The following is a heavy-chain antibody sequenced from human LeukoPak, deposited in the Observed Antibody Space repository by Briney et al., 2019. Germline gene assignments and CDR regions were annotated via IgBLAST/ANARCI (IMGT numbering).Heavy chain of an antibody. CDR2: LKQDGSEK. D-gene: IGHD3-9*01. CDR3: AVSGRGYYDILSLHH. V-gene: IGHV3-7*02. Sequence: PGVSVRLSCAASGFTFSSFQMIWVPRARGKGGEGLANLKQDGSEKYCVDPVKGRFTISRDNAKNSLYMQMKSLRAEDTAVYYCAVSGRGYYDILSLHHWGQGTLVTVSS. J-gene: IGHJ4*02. CDR1: GFTFSSFQ.